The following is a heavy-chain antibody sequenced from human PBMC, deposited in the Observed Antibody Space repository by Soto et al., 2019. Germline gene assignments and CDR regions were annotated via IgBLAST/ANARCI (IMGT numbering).Heavy chain of an antibody. CDR2: ISGTSDMT. CDR3: AKYRWGATTVTSIN. Sequence: XGSLILSCLGSGFTFSSYPMNWVRQAPGKGLEWVSAISGTSDMTYYANSVTGRFTISRDNSKNTLYLQVSSLRVEDTAIYYCAKYRWGATTVTSINWGRGALVTVSS. CDR1: GFTFSSYP. J-gene: IGHJ1*01. V-gene: IGHV3-23*01. D-gene: IGHD4-4*01.